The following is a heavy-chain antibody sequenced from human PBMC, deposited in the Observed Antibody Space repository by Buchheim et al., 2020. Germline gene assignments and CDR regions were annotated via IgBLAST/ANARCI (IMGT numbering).Heavy chain of an antibody. Sequence: QVQLVESGGGVVQPGRSLRLSCAASGFTFSSYAMHWVRQAPGKGPEWVAVISYDGSNKYYAASVKGRFTISRDNAKNTLYLQMNSLRAEDTAVYYCARGLLQWELSYWGQGTL. V-gene: IGHV3-30-3*01. CDR3: ARGLLQWELSY. J-gene: IGHJ4*02. CDR2: ISYDGSNK. CDR1: GFTFSSYA. D-gene: IGHD1-26*01.